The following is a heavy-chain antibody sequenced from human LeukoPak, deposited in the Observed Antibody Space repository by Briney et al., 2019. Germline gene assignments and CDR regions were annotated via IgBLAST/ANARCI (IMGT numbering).Heavy chain of an antibody. Sequence: GASVKVSCKASGYTFTGYYMHWVRQAPGQGLEWMGWINPNSGGTNYAQKFQGRVTMTRDTSISTAYMELSRLRSDDTAVYYYVTLLSNAAFDYWGQGTLVTVSS. CDR3: VTLLSNAAFDY. J-gene: IGHJ4*02. CDR2: INPNSGGT. D-gene: IGHD6-25*01. V-gene: IGHV1-2*02. CDR1: GYTFTGYY.